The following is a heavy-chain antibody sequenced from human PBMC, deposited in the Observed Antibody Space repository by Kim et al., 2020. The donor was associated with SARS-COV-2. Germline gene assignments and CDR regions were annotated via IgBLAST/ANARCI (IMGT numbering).Heavy chain of an antibody. Sequence: GGSLRLSCTASGFTFGDYAMSWFRQAPGKGLEWVGFIRSKAYGGTTEYAASVKGRFTISRDDSKSIAYLQMNSLKTEDTAVYYCTRAPISAAAGTPFDYWGQGTLVTVSS. CDR2: IRSKAYGGTT. CDR1: GFTFGDYA. J-gene: IGHJ4*02. CDR3: TRAPISAAAGTPFDY. V-gene: IGHV3-49*03. D-gene: IGHD6-13*01.